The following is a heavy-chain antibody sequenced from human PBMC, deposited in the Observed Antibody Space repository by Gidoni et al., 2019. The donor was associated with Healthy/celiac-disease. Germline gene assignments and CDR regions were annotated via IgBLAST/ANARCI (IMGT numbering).Heavy chain of an antibody. J-gene: IGHJ4*02. V-gene: IGHV3-30*18. Sequence: QVQLVESGGGVVQPGRSLRLSCAASGFTFISYGMHWVRQAPGKGLEWVAVISYDGSNKYYADSVKGRFTISRDNSKNTLYLQMNSLRAEDTAVYYCAKVGSQAVNYWGQGTLVTVSS. CDR2: ISYDGSNK. CDR1: GFTFISYG. D-gene: IGHD6-19*01. CDR3: AKVGSQAVNY.